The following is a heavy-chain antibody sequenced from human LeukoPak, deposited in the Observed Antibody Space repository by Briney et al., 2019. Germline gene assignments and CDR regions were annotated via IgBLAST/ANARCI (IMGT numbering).Heavy chain of an antibody. D-gene: IGHD5-24*01. J-gene: IGHJ4*02. CDR2: ISYDGKNI. CDR1: GFSFSSYG. Sequence: GGSLRLSCAAFGFSFSSYGFHWVRQAPGKGLEWVSAISYDGKNIHYTDSVKGRFTISRDNSRNTVYLQMNSLRAEDTAVYYCARGQGFTIGQDWGQGTLVTVSS. V-gene: IGHV3-33*01. CDR3: ARGQGFTIGQD.